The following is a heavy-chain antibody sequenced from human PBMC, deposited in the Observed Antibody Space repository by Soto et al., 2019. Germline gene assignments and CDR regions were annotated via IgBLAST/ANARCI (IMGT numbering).Heavy chain of an antibody. CDR1: GGSISSYY. CDR3: ARSQTADNWFDP. D-gene: IGHD2-21*02. Sequence: PSETLSLTCTVSGGSISSYYWSWIRQPPGKGLEWIGYMYYSGSTTYNPSLKSRVTMSVDTSKNQFSLKLRSVTAAGTAVYYCARSQTADNWFDPWGQGTLVTVSS. CDR2: MYYSGST. J-gene: IGHJ5*02. V-gene: IGHV4-59*01.